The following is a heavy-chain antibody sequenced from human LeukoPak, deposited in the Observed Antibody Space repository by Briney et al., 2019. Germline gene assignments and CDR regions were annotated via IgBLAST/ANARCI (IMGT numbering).Heavy chain of an antibody. CDR2: INPNSGGT. V-gene: IGHV1-2*02. J-gene: IGHJ4*02. CDR1: GYTFTGYH. CDR3: ARVQNLRQQLNGLGLGY. D-gene: IGHD6-13*01. Sequence: ASVKVSCKASGYTFTGYHMHWVRQAPGQGLEWMGWINPNSGGTNYAQKFQGRVTMTRDTSISTAYMELSRLRSDDTAVYYCARVQNLRQQLNGLGLGYWGQGTLVTVSS.